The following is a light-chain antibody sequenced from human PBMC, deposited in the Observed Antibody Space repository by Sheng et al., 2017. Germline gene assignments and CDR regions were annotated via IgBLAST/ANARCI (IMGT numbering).Light chain of an antibody. CDR3: QQYDKWPLP. V-gene: IGKV3-15*01. CDR2: GAS. CDR1: QSVSSY. Sequence: EIVLTQSPATLSVSPGERATLSCRASQSVSSYLAWYQQKPGQPPRLLIYGASTRATGIPARFSGSGSGTDFTLTISSLQSEDFAVYYCQQYDKWPLPFGGGTKVEIK. J-gene: IGKJ4*01.